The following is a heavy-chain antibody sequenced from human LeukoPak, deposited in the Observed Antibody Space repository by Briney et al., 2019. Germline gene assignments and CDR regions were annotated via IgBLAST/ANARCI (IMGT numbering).Heavy chain of an antibody. V-gene: IGHV3-66*01. CDR1: GFIVSDKY. D-gene: IGHD6-13*01. CDR3: TRGHYSNTL. Sequence: QAGGSLRLSCAASGFIVSDKYMSWVRQAPGKGLEWISVIYSDGNAYYSDSVKGRFTISRDNSKNTLLLQMDSLRVEDTAVYYCTRGHYSNTLGGRGTLVTVSS. J-gene: IGHJ4*02. CDR2: IYSDGNA.